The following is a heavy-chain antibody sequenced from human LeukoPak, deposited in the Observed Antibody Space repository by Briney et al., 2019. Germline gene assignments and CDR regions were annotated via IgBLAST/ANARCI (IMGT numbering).Heavy chain of an antibody. J-gene: IGHJ4*02. CDR3: ARGRGSYSLDY. V-gene: IGHV1-3*02. CDR1: GYTLTGYT. CDR2: SNAGNGDT. Sequence: GASVKVSCKASGYTLTGYTIHWVRQAPGQRLEWLGWSNAGNGDTKYSQEFQGRVTITKDTSASTAYMELSSLRSEDMAVYYCARGRGSYSLDYWGQGTLVTVSS. D-gene: IGHD1-26*01.